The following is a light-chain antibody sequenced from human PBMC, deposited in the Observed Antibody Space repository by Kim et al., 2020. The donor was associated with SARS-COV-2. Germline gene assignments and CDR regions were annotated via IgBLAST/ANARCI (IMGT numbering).Light chain of an antibody. J-gene: IGLJ3*02. V-gene: IGLV3-21*04. CDR3: QVWDSSSDHWV. CDR1: NIGSKS. CDR2: HDN. Sequence: APGKTARITCGGNNIGSKSVHWYQQKPGRAPVLVIYHDNDRPSGIPERFSGSNSGNTATLTISRVEAGDEADYYCQVWDSSSDHWVFGGGTQLTVL.